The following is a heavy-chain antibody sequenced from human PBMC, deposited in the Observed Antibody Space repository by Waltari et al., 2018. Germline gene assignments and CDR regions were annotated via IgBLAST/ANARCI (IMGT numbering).Heavy chain of an antibody. D-gene: IGHD4-4*01. Sequence: QLQLQESGPGLVKPSETLSLTCTVSGGSLRSSSYYWGWIRQPPGKGLEWIGSIYYSGSTYYNPSLKSRVTISVDTSKNQFSLKLSSVTAADTAVYYCARGPTGFDPWGQGTLVTVSS. V-gene: IGHV4-39*07. CDR2: IYYSGST. CDR3: ARGPTGFDP. CDR1: GGSLRSSSYY. J-gene: IGHJ5*02.